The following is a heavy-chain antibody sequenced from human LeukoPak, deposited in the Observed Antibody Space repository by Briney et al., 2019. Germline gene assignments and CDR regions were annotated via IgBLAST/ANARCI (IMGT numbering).Heavy chain of an antibody. CDR2: INPSGGST. D-gene: IGHD4-17*01. J-gene: IGHJ4*02. Sequence: ASVKGSCKASGYTFTSYYMHWVRQAPGQGLEWMGIINPSGGSTSYAQKFQGRVTMTRDTSTSTVYMELSSLRSEDTAVYYCARDEGDYGCRNWGQGTLVTVSS. CDR3: ARDEGDYGCRN. V-gene: IGHV1-46*01. CDR1: GYTFTSYY.